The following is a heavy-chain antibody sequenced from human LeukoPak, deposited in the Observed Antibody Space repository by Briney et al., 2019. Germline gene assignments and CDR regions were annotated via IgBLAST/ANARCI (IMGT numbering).Heavy chain of an antibody. J-gene: IGHJ4*01. CDR1: GASFSANY. Sequence: SETLSLTCAVYGASFSANYWIWIRQPPGKGLEWIAEINHSGTITYKPSLKSRLTISADTSENQFSLKVSSVTAADTAVYYCARYCGSENYCISYWGQGTLVTVSS. V-gene: IGHV4-34*01. CDR3: ARYCGSENYCISY. D-gene: IGHD3-10*01. CDR2: INHSGTI.